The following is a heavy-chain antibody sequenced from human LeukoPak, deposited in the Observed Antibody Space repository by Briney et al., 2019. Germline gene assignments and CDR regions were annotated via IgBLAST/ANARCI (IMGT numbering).Heavy chain of an antibody. CDR2: IYYSGST. D-gene: IGHD3-22*01. CDR3: ASRRDSSGYERH. V-gene: IGHV4-31*03. CDR1: GASISSGGYY. Sequence: SQTLSLTCTVSGASISSGGYYWSWIRQHPGKGLEWFGYIYYSGSTYYNPSLKSRVTISVDTSKNQFSLKLSSVTAADTAVYYCASRRDSSGYERHWGQGTLVTVSS. J-gene: IGHJ4*02.